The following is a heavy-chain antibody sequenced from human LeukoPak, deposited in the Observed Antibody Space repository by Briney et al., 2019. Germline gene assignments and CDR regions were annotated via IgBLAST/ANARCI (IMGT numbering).Heavy chain of an antibody. Sequence: ASVKVSCKASGYTFTSYYMHWVRQAPGQGLECMGIINPSGGSTSYAQKFQSRVTMTRDMSTSTVYMELSSLRSEDTAVYYCARGPSKYYDILTGYHPYFDYWGQGTLVAVSS. CDR1: GYTFTSYY. CDR2: INPSGGST. CDR3: ARGPSKYYDILTGYHPYFDY. J-gene: IGHJ4*02. V-gene: IGHV1-46*01. D-gene: IGHD3-9*01.